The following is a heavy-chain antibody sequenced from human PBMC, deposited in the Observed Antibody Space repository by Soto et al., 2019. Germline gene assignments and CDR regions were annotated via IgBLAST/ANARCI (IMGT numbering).Heavy chain of an antibody. D-gene: IGHD5-18*01. Sequence: QVQLVESGGGVVQPGRSLRLSCAASGFTFSSYAMHWVRQAPGKGLEWVAVISYDGSNKYYADSVKGRFTISRDNSKNTLYLHMNSLRAEDTAVYYCARDQDTAMARQRSYYYYYGMDVWGQGTTVTVSS. CDR3: ARDQDTAMARQRSYYYYYGMDV. CDR2: ISYDGSNK. CDR1: GFTFSSYA. V-gene: IGHV3-30-3*01. J-gene: IGHJ6*02.